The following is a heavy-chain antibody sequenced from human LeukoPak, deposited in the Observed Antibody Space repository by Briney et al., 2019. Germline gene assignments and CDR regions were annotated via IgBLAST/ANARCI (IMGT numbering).Heavy chain of an antibody. V-gene: IGHV3-15*01. J-gene: IGHJ4*02. CDR1: GFTFSNAW. CDR2: IKSKTDGGTT. D-gene: IGHD3-9*01. CDR3: TTSVLGYFDWLFDY. Sequence: GGSLRLSCAASGFTFSNAWMSWVRQAPGKGLEWVGRIKSKTDGGTTDYAAPVKGRFTISRDDSKNTLYLQMNSLKTEDTAVYYCTTSVLGYFDWLFDYWGQGTLVTVSS.